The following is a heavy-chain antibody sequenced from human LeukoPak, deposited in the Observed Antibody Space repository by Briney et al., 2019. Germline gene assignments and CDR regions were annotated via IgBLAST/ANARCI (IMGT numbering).Heavy chain of an antibody. CDR1: GGSISSYY. Sequence: SETLPLTCTVSGGSISSYYWSWIRQPPGKGLEWIGYIYYSGSTNYNPSLKSRVTISVDTSKNQFSLKLSSVTAADTAVYYCARSAARAINWFDPWGQGTLVTVSS. D-gene: IGHD2-15*01. V-gene: IGHV4-59*01. CDR2: IYYSGST. CDR3: ARSAARAINWFDP. J-gene: IGHJ5*02.